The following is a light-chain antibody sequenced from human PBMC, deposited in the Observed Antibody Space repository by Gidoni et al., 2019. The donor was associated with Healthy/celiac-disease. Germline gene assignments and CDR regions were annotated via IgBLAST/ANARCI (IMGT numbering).Light chain of an antibody. CDR1: QGIRND. J-gene: IGKJ3*01. CDR2: AAS. V-gene: IGKV1-6*01. Sequence: IQMTQSPSSLSASVGYRVTITFRASQGIRNDLGWYQQKPGKDPKLLIYAASSLQSGVPSRFSGSGSGTDFTLTISSLQPEDFATYYCLQDYNYPPTFGPGTKVDIK. CDR3: LQDYNYPPT.